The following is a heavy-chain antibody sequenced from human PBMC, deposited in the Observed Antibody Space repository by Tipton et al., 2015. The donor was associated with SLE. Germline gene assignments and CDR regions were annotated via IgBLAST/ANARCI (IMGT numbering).Heavy chain of an antibody. CDR2: IYYSGST. CDR3: ARGQGSGYFDY. CDR1: GGSIKSYY. V-gene: IGHV4-59*12. Sequence: TLSLTCTVSGGSIKSYYWSWIRQPPGKGLEWIGFIYYSGSTYYNPSLKSRVTISVDTSKNQFSLKLSSVTAADTAVYYCARGQGSGYFDYWGQGTLVTVSS. J-gene: IGHJ4*02.